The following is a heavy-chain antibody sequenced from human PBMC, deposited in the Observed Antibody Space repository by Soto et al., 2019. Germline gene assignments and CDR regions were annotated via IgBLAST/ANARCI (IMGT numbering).Heavy chain of an antibody. CDR1: GGSISSGGYY. J-gene: IGHJ4*02. V-gene: IGHV4-31*03. CDR3: ARGGWITMIAD. Sequence: QVQLQESGPGLVKPSQTLSLTCTVSGGSISSGGYYWSWIRQHPGKGLEWIGYFYYSGSTYYNPSLKSRVNISVDTSKNQFSLKLSSVTAADTAVYYCARGGWITMIADWGQGTLVTVSS. D-gene: IGHD3-22*01. CDR2: FYYSGST.